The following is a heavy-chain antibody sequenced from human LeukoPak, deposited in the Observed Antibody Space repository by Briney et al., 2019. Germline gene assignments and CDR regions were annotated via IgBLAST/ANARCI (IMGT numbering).Heavy chain of an antibody. V-gene: IGHV4-59*01. D-gene: IGHD1-26*01. J-gene: IGHJ4*02. CDR3: ARGGSYYGYFDY. Sequence: SETLSLTCTVSGGSISSYYWSWIRQPPGKGLEWIGYIYYSGSTNYNPSLRSRVTISVDASKNQFSLKLSSVTAADTAVYYCARGGSYYGYFDYWGQGTLVTVSS. CDR1: GGSISSYY. CDR2: IYYSGST.